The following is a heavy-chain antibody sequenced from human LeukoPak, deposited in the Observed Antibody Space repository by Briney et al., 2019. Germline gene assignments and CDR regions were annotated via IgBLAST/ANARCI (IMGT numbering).Heavy chain of an antibody. CDR3: AKDMVRGPTVDY. V-gene: IGHV3-23*01. CDR2: ISGSGGTT. Sequence: PGGSLRLSCAASGFTFSSYAMSWVRQAPGKGLEWVSSISGSGGTTYYADSVKGRFTISRDNSKNTLYLQMNSLRAEDTAVYYCAKDMVRGPTVDYWGQGTLVTVSS. CDR1: GFTFSSYA. D-gene: IGHD3-10*01. J-gene: IGHJ4*02.